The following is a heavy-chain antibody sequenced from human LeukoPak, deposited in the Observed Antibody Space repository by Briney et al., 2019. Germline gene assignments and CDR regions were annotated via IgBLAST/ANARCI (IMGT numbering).Heavy chain of an antibody. CDR2: IYYSGST. CDR3: ARGEWFGEFFSPLDY. Sequence: SETLSLTCTVSGGSISSYYWSWIRQPPGKGLEWIGYIYYSGSTNYNPSLKSRVTISVDTSKNQFSLKLSSVTAADTAVYYCARGEWFGEFFSPLDYWGQGTLVTVSS. V-gene: IGHV4-59*01. D-gene: IGHD3-10*01. J-gene: IGHJ4*02. CDR1: GGSISSYY.